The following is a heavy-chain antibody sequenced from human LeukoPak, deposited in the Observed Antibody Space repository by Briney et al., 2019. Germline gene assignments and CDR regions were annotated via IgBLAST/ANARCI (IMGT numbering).Heavy chain of an antibody. CDR1: GYSISSGYY. D-gene: IGHD2-2*01. J-gene: IGHJ4*02. CDR3: VGGYCSSTSCYAFDY. CDR2: IYHSGST. V-gene: IGHV4-38-2*01. Sequence: SETLSLTCAVSGYSISSGYYWDWIRQPPGKGLEWIGNIYHSGSTYYNPSLKGRVTISVDTSKNQFSLKLSSVTAADTAVYYCVGGYCSSTSCYAFDYWGQGTLVTVSS.